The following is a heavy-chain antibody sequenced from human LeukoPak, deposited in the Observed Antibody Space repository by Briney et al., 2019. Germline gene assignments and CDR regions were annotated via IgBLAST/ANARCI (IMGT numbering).Heavy chain of an antibody. CDR2: MNPNSGNT. D-gene: IGHD2-2*01. Sequence: ASVKVSCKASGYTFTSYDINWVRQATGQGLEWMGRMNPNSGNTGYAQKFQGRVTMTRNTSISTAYMELSSLRSEDTAVYYCARDFPRSTSCLGYWGQGTLVTVSS. J-gene: IGHJ4*02. V-gene: IGHV1-8*01. CDR1: GYTFTSYD. CDR3: ARDFPRSTSCLGY.